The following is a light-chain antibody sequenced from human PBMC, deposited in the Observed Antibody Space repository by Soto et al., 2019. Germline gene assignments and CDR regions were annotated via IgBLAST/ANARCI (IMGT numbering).Light chain of an antibody. J-gene: IGKJ2*01. V-gene: IGKV3-20*01. CDR2: GAS. CDR1: QSVSSNY. Sequence: EIVLTQSPGTLSLSPGERVTLSCRASQSVSSNYLAWYHQKPGQAPRLLIFGASYRAAGIPDRFSGSGSGTVFTLTISRLEPEDFAVYYCQQYGGSPPYTFGQGTKLEIK. CDR3: QQYGGSPPYT.